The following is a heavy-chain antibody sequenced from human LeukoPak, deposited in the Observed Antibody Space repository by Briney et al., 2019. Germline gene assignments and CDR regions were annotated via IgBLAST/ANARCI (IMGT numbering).Heavy chain of an antibody. CDR2: IKQDGSDK. Sequence: GGSLRLSCAASGFTFGEHWMSWVRQAPGKGLEWVANIKQDGSDKYYVDSVKGRFTISRGNAKNSLYLQMNSLRAEDTAVYYCAREAVAGTYYFDYWGQGTLVTVSS. CDR3: AREAVAGTYYFDY. D-gene: IGHD6-19*01. J-gene: IGHJ4*02. V-gene: IGHV3-7*01. CDR1: GFTFGEHW.